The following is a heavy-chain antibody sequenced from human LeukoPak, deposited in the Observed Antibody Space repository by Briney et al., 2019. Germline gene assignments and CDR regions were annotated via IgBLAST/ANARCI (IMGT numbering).Heavy chain of an antibody. CDR3: ASTPLSAIDL. J-gene: IGHJ3*01. CDR2: VYYNGNINT. CDR1: GVSISAYY. V-gene: IGHV4-59*12. Sequence: PSETLSLTCTVSGVSISAYYWSWIRQTPGKGLEWVGYVYYNGNINTNYSPSFKSRVTISVDTSKDQLSLTLRSVSAADTAIYYCASTPLSAIDLWGQGTVVIVSS.